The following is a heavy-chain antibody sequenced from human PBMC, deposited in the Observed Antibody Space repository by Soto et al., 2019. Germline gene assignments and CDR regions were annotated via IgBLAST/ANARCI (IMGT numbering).Heavy chain of an antibody. CDR2: IYYSRGT. CDR3: ARKDSGYADYMDV. D-gene: IGHD5-12*01. J-gene: IGHJ6*03. CDR1: GGSISRGGYY. Sequence: QVQLQESGPGLVKPSQTLSLTCTVSGGSISRGGYYWSWIRQHPGKGLEWIGYIYYSRGTYYNPSLMSRVTISVDTSENQFSLRLSSVTAADTAVYYWARKDSGYADYMDVWGKGTTVTVSS. V-gene: IGHV4-31*03.